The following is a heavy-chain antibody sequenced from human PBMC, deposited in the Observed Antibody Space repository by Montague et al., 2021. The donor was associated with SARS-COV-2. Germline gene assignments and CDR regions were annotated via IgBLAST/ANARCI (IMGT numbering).Heavy chain of an antibody. V-gene: IGHV2-70*01. CDR1: GFSLSTSGMC. D-gene: IGHD4-23*01. CDR3: ARMTTVVTLGYYYYYGMDV. Sequence: PALVKPTQTLTLTCTFSGFSLSTSGMCVSWIRQPPGKALEWLALIDWDDDKYYSTSLKTRPTISKDTSKNQVVLTMTNMDPVDTATYYCARMTTVVTLGYYYYYGMDVWGQGTTVTVSS. J-gene: IGHJ6*02. CDR2: IDWDDDK.